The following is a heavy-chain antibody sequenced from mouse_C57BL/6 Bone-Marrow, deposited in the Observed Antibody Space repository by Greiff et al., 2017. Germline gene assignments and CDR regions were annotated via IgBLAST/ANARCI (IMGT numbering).Heavy chain of an antibody. D-gene: IGHD3-3*01. CDR2: ISSGGSYT. J-gene: IGHJ2*01. CDR3: ARHGGRVDY. CDR1: GFTFSSYG. Sequence: VQLKESGGDLVKPGGSLKLSCAASGFTFSSYGMSWVRQTPDKRLEWVATISSGGSYTYYPDSVKGRFTISRDNAKNTLYLQMSSLKSEDTAMYYCARHGGRVDYWGQGTTLTVSS. V-gene: IGHV5-6*01.